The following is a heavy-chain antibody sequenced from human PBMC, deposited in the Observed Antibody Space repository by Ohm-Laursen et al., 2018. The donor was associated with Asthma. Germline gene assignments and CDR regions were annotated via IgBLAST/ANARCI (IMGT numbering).Heavy chain of an antibody. D-gene: IGHD5-18*01. CDR2: INSVFGTS. J-gene: IGHJ4*02. V-gene: IGHV1-69*01. CDR3: ARDRSDTATVDYFDY. Sequence: SSVKVSCKSLGGTLGTSVIGWVRQAPGQGLEWLGGINSVFGTSTYAQKFHDRFTITADESTSTVYMTLSSLTSEDTAVYYCARDRSDTATVDYFDYWGQGTLVTVSS. CDR1: GGTLGTSV.